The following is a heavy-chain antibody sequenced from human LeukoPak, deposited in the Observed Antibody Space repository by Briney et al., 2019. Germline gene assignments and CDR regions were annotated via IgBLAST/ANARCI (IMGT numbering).Heavy chain of an antibody. Sequence: ASVKVSCKTSGYTFTSDGISWVRQAPGQGLEWMGWIGTYKGNTNYAQMFQGRVTMTTDTSTSTAYMELKNLRSDDTAVYYCARPPGMAVVKTSYCMDVWGQGTTVTVSS. CDR2: IGTYKGNT. V-gene: IGHV1-18*01. CDR3: ARPPGMAVVKTSYCMDV. CDR1: GYTFTSDG. D-gene: IGHD6-19*01. J-gene: IGHJ6*02.